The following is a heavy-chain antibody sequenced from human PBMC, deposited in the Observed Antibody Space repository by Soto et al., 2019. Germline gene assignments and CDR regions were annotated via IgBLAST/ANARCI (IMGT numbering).Heavy chain of an antibody. D-gene: IGHD6-19*01. Sequence: SVKVSCKASGGTFSSYAISWVRQAPGQGLEWMGGIIPIFGTANYAQKFQGRVTITADESTSTAYMELSSLRSEDTAVYYCARDPSMRMAVAAPYYYYYGMDVWGQGTTVTVSS. CDR3: ARDPSMRMAVAAPYYYYYGMDV. CDR2: IIPIFGTA. J-gene: IGHJ6*02. CDR1: GGTFSSYA. V-gene: IGHV1-69*13.